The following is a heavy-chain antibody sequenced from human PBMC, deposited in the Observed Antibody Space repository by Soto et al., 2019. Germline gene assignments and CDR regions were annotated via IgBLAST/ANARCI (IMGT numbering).Heavy chain of an antibody. Sequence: GGALXISCKGSGYSFTSSWIAWWRQXXXKXXEWMGIIYPGDSDTRYSPSFQXQVTXXXXXXXSXAYLQWSSLKASDTAMYYCARTVVVADTSIDYYGMDVWGQGTTVTVSS. CDR1: GYSFTSSW. CDR3: ARTVVVADTSIDYYGMDV. CDR2: IYPGDSDT. V-gene: IGHV5-51*01. D-gene: IGHD2-15*01. J-gene: IGHJ6*02.